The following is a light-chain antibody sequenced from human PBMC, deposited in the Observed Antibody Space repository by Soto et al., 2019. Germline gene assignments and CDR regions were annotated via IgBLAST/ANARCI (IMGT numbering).Light chain of an antibody. V-gene: IGKV3-20*01. CDR3: QQYGSSPWT. CDR1: QSVSSSY. Sequence: EIVLTQSPGTLSLSPGERATLSCRASQSVSSSYLAWYQQKPGQAPRLLIYGASSRTTGIPDRFSGSGSGTDFTLTISRLEPEEFALYYCQQYGSSPWTFGQGTKLAIK. J-gene: IGKJ1*01. CDR2: GAS.